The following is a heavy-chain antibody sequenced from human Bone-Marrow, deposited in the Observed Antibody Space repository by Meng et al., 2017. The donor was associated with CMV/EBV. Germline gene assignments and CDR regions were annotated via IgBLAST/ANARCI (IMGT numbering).Heavy chain of an antibody. CDR3: AREQDSNGGFDY. CDR2: ISSSGSTI. J-gene: IGHJ4*02. Sequence: GGSLRLSCAASGFTFSSYSMNWVRQAPGKGLEWVSYISSSGSTIYYADSVKGRFTISRDNAKNSLYLQMNSLRAEDTAAYYCAREQDSNGGFDYWGQGTLVTVSS. CDR1: GFTFSSYS. D-gene: IGHD4-11*01. V-gene: IGHV3-48*04.